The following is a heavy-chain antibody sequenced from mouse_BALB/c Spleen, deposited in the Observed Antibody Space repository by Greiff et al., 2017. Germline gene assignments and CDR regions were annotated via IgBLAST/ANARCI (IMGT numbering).Heavy chain of an antibody. V-gene: IGHV3-6*02. Sequence: EVKLMESGPGLVKPSQSLSLTCSVTGYSITSGYYWNWIRQFPGNKLEWMGYISYDGSNNYNPSLKNRISITRDTSKNQFFLKLNSVTTEDTATYYCAREGDRYDVRYYYAMDYWGQGTSVTVSS. CDR3: AREGDRYDVRYYYAMDY. CDR2: ISYDGSN. CDR1: GYSITSGYY. D-gene: IGHD2-14*01. J-gene: IGHJ4*01.